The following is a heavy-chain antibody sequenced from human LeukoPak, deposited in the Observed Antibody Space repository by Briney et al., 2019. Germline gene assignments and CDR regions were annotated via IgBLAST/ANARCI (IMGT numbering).Heavy chain of an antibody. D-gene: IGHD4-11*01. CDR2: ISSTGGAT. V-gene: IGHV3-23*01. Sequence: GGSLRLSCAASGFTFSSYAMSWVRQAPGKGLEWVSAISSTGGATYYADSVKGRFAISRDNSRNTVDQQMNSLRADDTAVYYCAKESPYTSPRNYYFDYWGQGALVTVSS. CDR1: GFTFSSYA. J-gene: IGHJ4*02. CDR3: AKESPYTSPRNYYFDY.